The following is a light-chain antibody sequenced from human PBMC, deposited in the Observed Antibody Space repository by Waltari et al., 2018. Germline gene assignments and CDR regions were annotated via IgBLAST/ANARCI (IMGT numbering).Light chain of an antibody. V-gene: IGLV2-11*01. CDR3: SSYAGSNTFI. Sequence: QAALTQPPSVSGSPGQSVTMSCTGTSSDIGIYDYVSWYQQHPGKAPKLLIYDVSKRPSVVSDRFSGSKSGNTASLTISGLQSEDEADYYCSSYAGSNTFIFGVGTRLTVL. CDR1: SSDIGIYDY. CDR2: DVS. J-gene: IGLJ1*01.